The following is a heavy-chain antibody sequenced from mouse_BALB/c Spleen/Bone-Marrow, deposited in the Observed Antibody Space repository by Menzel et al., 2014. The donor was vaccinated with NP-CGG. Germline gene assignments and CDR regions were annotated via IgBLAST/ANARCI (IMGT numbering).Heavy chain of an antibody. D-gene: IGHD1-1*01. J-gene: IGHJ3*01. CDR1: GFNIKDTY. V-gene: IGHV14-3*02. CDR3: VSYYYGSSSFAY. CDR2: IDPANGNT. Sequence: EVQLQESGAELVKPGASVKLSCTASGFNIKDTYMHWVKQRPEQGLEWIGRIDPANGNTKYDPKFQGKATITADTSSNTAFRQLSSLTSEDTAVYYCVSYYYGSSSFAYGGQGTRVTVSA.